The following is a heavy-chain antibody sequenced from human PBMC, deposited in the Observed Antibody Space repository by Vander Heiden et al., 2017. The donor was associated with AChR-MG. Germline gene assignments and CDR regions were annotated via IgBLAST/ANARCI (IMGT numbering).Heavy chain of an antibody. J-gene: IGHJ6*03. D-gene: IGHD5-12*01. V-gene: IGHV1-46*01. CDR2: MNPSSVFT. Sequence: HLVQSGSEVKKPGASVKISCKAPERAVPYFVFQWVRQAPGQGLEWMGIMNPSSVFTTYAEKFLDRLILTADTSTGTVYMELSGLTSADTAVYYCVRVAANVGTYSGHVNNNYYLDVWGKGTTVTVSS. CDR3: VRVAANVGTYSGHVNNNYYLDV. CDR1: ERAVPYFV.